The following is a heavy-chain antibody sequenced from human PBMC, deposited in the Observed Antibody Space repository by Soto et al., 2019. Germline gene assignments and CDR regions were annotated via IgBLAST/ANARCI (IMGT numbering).Heavy chain of an antibody. J-gene: IGHJ6*02. Sequence: ASVKDSCKVSGYTLTELSMHWVRQAPGKGLEWMGGFDPEDGETIYAQKFQGRVTMTEDTSTDTAYMELSSLRSEDTAVYYCATESGWAAAYYYGMDVWGQGTTVTVS. CDR3: ATESGWAAAYYYGMDV. CDR2: FDPEDGET. D-gene: IGHD2-2*01. CDR1: GYTLTELS. V-gene: IGHV1-24*01.